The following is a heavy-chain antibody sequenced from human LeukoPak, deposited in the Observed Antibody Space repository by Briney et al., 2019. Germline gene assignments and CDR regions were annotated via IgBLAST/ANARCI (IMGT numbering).Heavy chain of an antibody. Sequence: GGSLRLSCEASGFTFSRYAMNWVRQAPGKGLEWVSVISGSGGSRYYADSVKGRFTISRDNSKNTLYLQMDSLRVEDTAVYYCAKTYDSSGYSVPDSIWGQGTLVTVSS. CDR1: GFTFSRYA. J-gene: IGHJ4*02. CDR3: AKTYDSSGYSVPDSI. D-gene: IGHD3-22*01. V-gene: IGHV3-23*01. CDR2: ISGSGGSR.